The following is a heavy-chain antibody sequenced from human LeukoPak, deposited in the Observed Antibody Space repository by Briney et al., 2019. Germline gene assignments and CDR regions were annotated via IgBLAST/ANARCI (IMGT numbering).Heavy chain of an antibody. CDR3: ARLSFTMIVVVDDY. D-gene: IGHD3-22*01. J-gene: IGHJ4*02. V-gene: IGHV1-2*02. CDR1: GYTFTGYF. CDR2: INPNSGGT. Sequence: ASVKVSCKASGYTFTGYFMHWVRQAPGQGLEWMGWINPNSGGTNYAQKFRGRVTMTRDTSISTAYMELSSLRSDDTAVYYCARLSFTMIVVVDDYWGQGTLVTVSS.